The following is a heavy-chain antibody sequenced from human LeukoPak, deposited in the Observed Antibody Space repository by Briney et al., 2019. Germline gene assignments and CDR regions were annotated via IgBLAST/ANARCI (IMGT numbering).Heavy chain of an antibody. V-gene: IGHV3-23*01. CDR2: ISISGSKT. CDR3: ANEIRPNDY. CDR1: GLDFSSHA. Sequence: GGSRRLSFAASGLDFSSHAMTGVGQAPGKGLEWVSAISISGSKTYYADSVKGRFTISRDNSKNTLYLQMNSLRAEDTAVYYCANEIRPNDYWGQGTQVTVSS. J-gene: IGHJ4*02. D-gene: IGHD4-17*01.